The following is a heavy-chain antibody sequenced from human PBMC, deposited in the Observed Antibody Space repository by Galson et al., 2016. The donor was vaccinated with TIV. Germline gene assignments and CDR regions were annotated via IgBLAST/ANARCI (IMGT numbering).Heavy chain of an antibody. J-gene: IGHJ4*02. CDR3: ARGLGSSGSDY. Sequence: SVKVSCKASGYSFTSYGIAWVRQAPGQGLAWMGWISNYNVNTKYAQKFQGRVTLTTDTATSTVYMELRSLRFDDTAIYYCARGLGSSGSDYWGQGTLVTVST. CDR2: ISNYNVNT. CDR1: GYSFTSYG. V-gene: IGHV1-18*01. D-gene: IGHD3-22*01.